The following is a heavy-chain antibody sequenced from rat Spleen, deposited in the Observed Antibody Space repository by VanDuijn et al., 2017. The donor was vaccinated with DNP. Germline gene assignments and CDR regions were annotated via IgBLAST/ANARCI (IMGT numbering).Heavy chain of an antibody. CDR3: AREQHYHFDY. J-gene: IGHJ2*01. CDR2: INPDGATT. Sequence: EVQLVESGGGLVQPGGSLKLSCAASGFNFNDYWMFWIRQAPGKGLEWVASINPDGATTHYSDSVKGRFTVSRDNAKSTLYLQMGSLKSEDTATYYCAREQHYHFDYWGQGVMVTVSS. CDR1: GFNFNDYW. D-gene: IGHD1-4*01. V-gene: IGHV5-31*01.